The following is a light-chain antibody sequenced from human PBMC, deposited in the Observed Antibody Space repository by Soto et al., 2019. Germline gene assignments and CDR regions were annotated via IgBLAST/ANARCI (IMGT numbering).Light chain of an antibody. CDR2: GAS. J-gene: IGKJ5*01. V-gene: IGKV3-15*01. Sequence: EVVMTQSPVTLSVSPGERATLSCRASESISSNLAWYQQKPGQAPRLLIYGASTRATGIPGRFSGSGSGTEFTLTISSLQSEDFAVYYCQHYNNWPPITFGQGTRLEIK. CDR1: ESISSN. CDR3: QHYNNWPPIT.